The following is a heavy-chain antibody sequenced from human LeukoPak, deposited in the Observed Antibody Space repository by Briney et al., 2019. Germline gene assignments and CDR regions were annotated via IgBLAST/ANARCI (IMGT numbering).Heavy chain of an antibody. CDR1: GFTVSSNY. V-gene: IGHV3-66*01. D-gene: IGHD1-26*01. J-gene: IGHJ4*02. CDR3: ARGESWELHLIAVGSRTFDY. Sequence: PGGSLRLSCAASGFTVSSNYMSWVRRAPGKGLEWVSIIYSGGSTYYADSVKGRFTISRDNSKNTLYLQMNSLRAEDTAVYYCARGESWELHLIAVGSRTFDYWGQGTLVTVSS. CDR2: IYSGGST.